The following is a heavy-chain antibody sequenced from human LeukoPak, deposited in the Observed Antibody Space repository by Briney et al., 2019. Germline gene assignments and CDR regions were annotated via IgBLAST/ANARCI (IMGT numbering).Heavy chain of an antibody. CDR3: AKAWFGELLFYYFDY. CDR2: ITGSGGTT. V-gene: IGHV3-23*01. Sequence: GGSLRLSCAASGFAFSNYGMNWVRQAPGKGLEWVSGITGSGGTTYYADSVKGRFTISRDNSKNTLYLQMNSLRAEDTAVYYCAKAWFGELLFYYFDYWGQGTLVTVSS. CDR1: GFAFSNYG. D-gene: IGHD3-10*01. J-gene: IGHJ4*02.